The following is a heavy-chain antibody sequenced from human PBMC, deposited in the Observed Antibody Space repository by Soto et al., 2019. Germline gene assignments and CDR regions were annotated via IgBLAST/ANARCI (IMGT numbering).Heavy chain of an antibody. CDR3: AKVGGWGICYYYGMDV. Sequence: GGSLRLSCAASGFTFSSYAMSWVRQAPGKGLEWVSAISGSGGSTYYADSVKGRFTISRDNSKNTLYLQMNSLRAEDTAVYYCAKVGGWGICYYYGMDVWGQGTTVTVSS. V-gene: IGHV3-23*01. CDR2: ISGSGGST. D-gene: IGHD3-16*01. CDR1: GFTFSSYA. J-gene: IGHJ6*02.